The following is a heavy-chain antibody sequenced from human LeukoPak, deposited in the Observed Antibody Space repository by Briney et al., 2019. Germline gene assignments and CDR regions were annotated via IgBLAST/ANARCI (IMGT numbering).Heavy chain of an antibody. CDR2: ISGNTGAT. V-gene: IGHV3-23*01. CDR3: ASGSKQSFDY. D-gene: IGHD6-19*01. CDR1: GFTFKNFV. J-gene: IGHJ4*02. Sequence: GGSLRLSCAASGFTFKNFVMTWVRQAPGQGLDWVSAISGNTGATYYADSVKGRFTISRDNSKNTLYLQMNSLRAEDTAVYYCASGSKQSFDYWGQGTLVTVSS.